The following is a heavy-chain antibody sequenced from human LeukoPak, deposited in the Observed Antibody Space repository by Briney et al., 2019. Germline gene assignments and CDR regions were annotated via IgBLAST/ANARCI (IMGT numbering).Heavy chain of an antibody. CDR1: GFTFSSYG. CDR3: AKEGYQIWFGELGYFDY. J-gene: IGHJ4*02. Sequence: GGSLRLSCAASGFTFSSYGMHWVRQAPGKGLEWVAVISYDGSNKYYADSVKGRFTISRDNSKNTLYLQMNSLRAEDTAVYYCAKEGYQIWFGELGYFDYWGQGTLVTVSS. V-gene: IGHV3-30*18. CDR2: ISYDGSNK. D-gene: IGHD3-10*01.